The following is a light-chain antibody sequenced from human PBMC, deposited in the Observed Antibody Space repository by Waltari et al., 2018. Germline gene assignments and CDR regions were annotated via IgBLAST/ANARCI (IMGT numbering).Light chain of an antibody. J-gene: IGLJ2*01. V-gene: IGLV3-21*03. CDR3: QVWDTSSDRVV. CDR2: DDS. Sequence: SYVLTQPPSASVAPGKTARITCGGNNVGSKSVHWYQQKPGQAPLLVVYDDSVRPSGIPDRFSASNSGNTATLTISRVENGDEADYYCQVWDTSSDRVVFGGGTKLTVL. CDR1: NVGSKS.